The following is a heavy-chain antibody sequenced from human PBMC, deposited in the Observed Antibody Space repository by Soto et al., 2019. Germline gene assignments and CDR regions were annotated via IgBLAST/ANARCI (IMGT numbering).Heavy chain of an antibody. J-gene: IGHJ4*02. CDR2: ISSSSSTI. Sequence: GGSLRLSCAASGFTFSSYSMNWVRQAPGKGLEWVSYISSSSSTIYYADSVKGRFTISRDNAKNSLYLQMNSLRAEDTAVYYCAKGGYGFVFDYWGQGTLVTVSS. D-gene: IGHD4-17*01. CDR1: GFTFSSYS. V-gene: IGHV3-48*01. CDR3: AKGGYGFVFDY.